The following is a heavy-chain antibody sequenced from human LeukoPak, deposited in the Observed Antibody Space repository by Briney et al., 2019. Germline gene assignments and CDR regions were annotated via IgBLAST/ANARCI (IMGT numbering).Heavy chain of an antibody. J-gene: IGHJ1*01. D-gene: IGHD6-19*01. V-gene: IGHV3-9*01. CDR1: GFTFDNYA. Sequence: GRSLRLSCAASGFTFDNYAMNWVRQVPGKGLEWISLISWNSGSIGYADSVKGRFTISRDNANNFLYLQMNSLRAEDTALYYCARAYKDRSLAGKKEFFQHWGQGTLVTVSS. CDR2: ISWNSGSI. CDR3: ARAYKDRSLAGKKEFFQH.